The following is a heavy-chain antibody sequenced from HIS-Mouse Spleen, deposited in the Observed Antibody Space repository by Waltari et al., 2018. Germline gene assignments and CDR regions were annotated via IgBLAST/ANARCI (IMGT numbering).Heavy chain of an antibody. CDR2: IYYRGST. CDR3: ASTGYNWNYWDSDYFHY. CDR1: GGSISSSSYY. Sequence: QLQLQESGPGLVKPSETLSLTCTVSGGSISSSSYYWGWIRQPPGKGLEWIGSIYYRGSTYYNPSLKSRVTISVDTSKNQFSLKLSSVTAADTAVYYCASTGYNWNYWDSDYFHYWGQGTLVTVSS. J-gene: IGHJ4*02. D-gene: IGHD1-7*01. V-gene: IGHV4-39*01.